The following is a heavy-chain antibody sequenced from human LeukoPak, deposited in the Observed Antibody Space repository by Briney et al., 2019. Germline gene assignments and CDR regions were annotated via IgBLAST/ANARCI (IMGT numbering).Heavy chain of an antibody. J-gene: IGHJ4*02. CDR2: IRYDGSNK. V-gene: IGHV3-30*02. CDR3: AKDRGLGYCSSTSCYEDY. CDR1: GFTFNNYG. Sequence: PGGSLRLSCAASGFTFNNYGMHWVRQAPGKGLEWVAFIRYDGSNKYYADSVKGRFTISRDNSKNTLYLQMNSLRAEDTAVYYCAKDRGLGYCSSTSCYEDYWGQGTLVTVSS. D-gene: IGHD2-2*01.